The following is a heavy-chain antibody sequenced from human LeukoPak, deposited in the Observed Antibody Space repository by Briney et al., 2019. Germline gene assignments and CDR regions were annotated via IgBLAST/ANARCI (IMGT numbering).Heavy chain of an antibody. CDR1: GFTFSSYS. Sequence: GGSLRLSCAASGFTFSSYSMNWVRQAPGKGLEWVSSISSSSSYIYYADSVKGRFTISRDNAKNSLYLQMNSLRAEDTAVNYCARDGSSTGYYMDVWGKGTTVTVSS. CDR3: ARDGSSTGYYMDV. J-gene: IGHJ6*03. CDR2: ISSSSSYI. V-gene: IGHV3-21*01. D-gene: IGHD2-2*01.